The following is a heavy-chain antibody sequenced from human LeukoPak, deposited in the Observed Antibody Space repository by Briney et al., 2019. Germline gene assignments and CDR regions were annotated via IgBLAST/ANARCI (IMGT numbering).Heavy chain of an antibody. Sequence: GGSLRLSCAASGFTYSSYWMSWVRQAPGKGLEWVANIKQDGSEKDYVDSVEGRFTISRDNFRDTLYLQMNSLRAEDTAVYYCAKGGRLHQNDYWGQGTLVTVSS. CDR3: AKGGRLHQNDY. J-gene: IGHJ4*02. V-gene: IGHV3-7*03. CDR2: IKQDGSEK. CDR1: GFTYSSYW. D-gene: IGHD2-21*02.